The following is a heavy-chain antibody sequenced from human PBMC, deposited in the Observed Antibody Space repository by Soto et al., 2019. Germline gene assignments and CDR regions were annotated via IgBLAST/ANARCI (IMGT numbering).Heavy chain of an antibody. D-gene: IGHD3-22*01. CDR2: IWSDGSTK. J-gene: IGHJ2*01. V-gene: IGHV3-33*01. CDR3: ARDWYFDSSGYRYWYFDL. CDR1: RFTFSKYG. Sequence: QGQLVESGGGVVQPGRSLRLYCAASRFTFSKYGMHWVRQAPGKGLEWMTLIWSDGSTKYYADSVKGRFTISRDNSKNTLYLQMNSLRVEDTAVYYCARDWYFDSSGYRYWYFDLWGRGTLVTVPS.